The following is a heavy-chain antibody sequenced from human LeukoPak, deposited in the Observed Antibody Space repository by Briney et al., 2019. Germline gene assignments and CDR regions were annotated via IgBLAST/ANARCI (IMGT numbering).Heavy chain of an antibody. V-gene: IGHV3-53*01. CDR1: GFTFSSFA. CDR2: LYSGGST. CDR3: ARDPPSYYDSSDYPP. J-gene: IGHJ5*02. Sequence: PGGSLRLSCAASGFTFSSFAMSWVRQAPGKGLEWVSVLYSGGSTYYADSVKGRFTISRGNSKNTLYLQMNSLRAEDTAVYYCARDPPSYYDSSDYPPWGQGTLVTVSS. D-gene: IGHD3-22*01.